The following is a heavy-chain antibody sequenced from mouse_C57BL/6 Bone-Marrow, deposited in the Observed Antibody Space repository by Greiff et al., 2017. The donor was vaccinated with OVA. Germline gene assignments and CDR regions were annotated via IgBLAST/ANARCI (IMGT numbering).Heavy chain of an antibody. J-gene: IGHJ1*03. Sequence: QVQLQQPGAELVKPGASVKVSCKASGYTFTSYWMHWVKQRPGQGLEWIGRIHPSDSDTNYNQKFKGKATLTVDNSSRTANMQLSNLTSGDAAVXYCSRCGSRTSCWYFDVWGTGTTVTVSS. V-gene: IGHV1-74*01. CDR2: IHPSDSDT. CDR3: SRCGSRTSCWYFDV. D-gene: IGHD1-1*01. CDR1: GYTFTSYW.